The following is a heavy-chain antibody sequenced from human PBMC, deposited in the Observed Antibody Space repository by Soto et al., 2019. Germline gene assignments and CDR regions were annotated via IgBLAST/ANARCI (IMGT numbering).Heavy chain of an antibody. D-gene: IGHD3-10*01. CDR3: ARDLSFIVRGVIMGSNWFDP. J-gene: IGHJ5*02. CDR1: GGSISSSNW. Sequence: SETLSLTCAVSGGSISSSNWWSWVRQPPGKGLEWIGEIYHSGSTNYNPSLKSRVTISVDKSKNQFSLKLSSVTAADTAVYYCARDLSFIVRGVIMGSNWFDPWGQGTLVTVSS. V-gene: IGHV4-4*02. CDR2: IYHSGST.